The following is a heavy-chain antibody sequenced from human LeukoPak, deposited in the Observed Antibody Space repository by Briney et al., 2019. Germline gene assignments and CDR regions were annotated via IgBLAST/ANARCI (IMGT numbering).Heavy chain of an antibody. Sequence: GSLRLSCAASEFIFSGYWMNWVRQAPGKGLEWVANIKQDGSEKQYVDSVRGRFTISRDNAKNSLYLQMNSLRVEDTAVYYCARDGFVGAADYWGQGTLVTVSS. D-gene: IGHD6-13*01. V-gene: IGHV3-7*01. CDR2: IKQDGSEK. CDR3: ARDGFVGAADY. J-gene: IGHJ4*02. CDR1: EFIFSGYW.